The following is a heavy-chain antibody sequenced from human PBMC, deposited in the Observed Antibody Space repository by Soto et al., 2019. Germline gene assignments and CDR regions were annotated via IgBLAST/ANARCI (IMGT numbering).Heavy chain of an antibody. CDR1: GGSISSCDYS. J-gene: IGHJ6*02. CDR3: ARDNILGMLYGGMDV. D-gene: IGHD2-8*01. CDR2: IYYSGST. V-gene: IGHV4-30-4*01. Sequence: SETLSLTCSVSGGSISSCDYSWSWIRQPPGKGLEWIGYIYYSGSTYSNPSLKSRVTISVDTSKNQFSLKLSSVTAADTAVYYCARDNILGMLYGGMDVWGQGTTVTVSS.